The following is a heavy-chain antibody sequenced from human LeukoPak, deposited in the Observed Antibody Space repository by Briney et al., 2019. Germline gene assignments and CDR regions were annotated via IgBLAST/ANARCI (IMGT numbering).Heavy chain of an antibody. J-gene: IGHJ6*02. Sequence: GGSLRLSCAASGFTFSSYSMNWVRQAPGKGLEWVSSISSSSSYIYYADSVKGRFTISRDNAKSSLYLQMNSLRAEDTAVYYCARDRPPIYCSSTSCYTAPYYYYGMDVWGQGTTVTVSS. D-gene: IGHD2-2*02. V-gene: IGHV3-21*01. CDR3: ARDRPPIYCSSTSCYTAPYYYYGMDV. CDR1: GFTFSSYS. CDR2: ISSSSSYI.